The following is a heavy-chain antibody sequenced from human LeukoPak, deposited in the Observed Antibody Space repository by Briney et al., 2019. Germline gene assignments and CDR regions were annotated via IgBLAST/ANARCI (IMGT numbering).Heavy chain of an antibody. J-gene: IGHJ4*01. CDR1: GFTFRDYA. V-gene: IGHV3-33*01. CDR3: ARGVGTMGGRPDY. D-gene: IGHD1/OR15-1a*01. CDR2: IWYDGSNK. Sequence: GGSLRLSCVGSGFTFRDYAMHWVRQAPDRGLEWVASIWYDGSNKYYADSVTGRFTISRDNSKNTVCLQMNSQRVEDTAIYYCARGVGTMGGRPDYWGQGTQVTVSS.